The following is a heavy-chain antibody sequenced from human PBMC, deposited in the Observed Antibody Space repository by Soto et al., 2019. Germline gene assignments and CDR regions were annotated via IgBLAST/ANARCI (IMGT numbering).Heavy chain of an antibody. CDR3: AKDGRGSGSHYNSFGY. V-gene: IGHV3-53*01. J-gene: IGHJ4*02. CDR1: GFTVGNNY. CDR2: IYSTGTT. Sequence: EVQLVEAGGGLIQPGGSLKLSCAASGFTVGNNYMSWVRQAPGKGLEWVSLIYSTGTTKYADSVKGRFTVSRDNAKNTLYLQMNSLRAADKAVYYCAKDGRGSGSHYNSFGYWGQGTLVTVSS. D-gene: IGHD3-10*01.